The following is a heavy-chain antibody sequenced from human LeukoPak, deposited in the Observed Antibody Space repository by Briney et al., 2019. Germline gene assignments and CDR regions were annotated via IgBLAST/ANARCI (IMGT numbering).Heavy chain of an antibody. J-gene: IGHJ5*02. CDR3: AKGVVYYDSSGSPTGP. D-gene: IGHD3-22*01. V-gene: IGHV3-48*04. CDR1: GFTFSSYS. CDR2: ITASGTAM. Sequence: AGGSLRLSCAASGFTFSSYSMNWVRQAPGKGLEWVSHITASGTAMFYADSVKGRFTISRDNSKNSLYLQMNSLRTEDTALYYCAKGVVYYDSSGSPTGPWGQGTLVTVSS.